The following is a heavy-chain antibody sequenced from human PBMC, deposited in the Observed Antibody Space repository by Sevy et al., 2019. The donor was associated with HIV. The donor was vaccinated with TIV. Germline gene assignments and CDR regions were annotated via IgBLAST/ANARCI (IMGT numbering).Heavy chain of an antibody. V-gene: IGHV3-53*01. CDR3: AIPLWIDTALGTYYYYGMDV. CDR2: IYIAGST. Sequence: GGSLRLSCAASGFSVSNNYMSWVRQAPGKGLEWVSVIYIAGSTYYADSVKGRFTISRDDSKDTLYLQMNSLRVGETAVYYCAIPLWIDTALGTYYYYGMDVWGQGTTVTVSS. D-gene: IGHD5-18*01. CDR1: GFSVSNNY. J-gene: IGHJ6*02.